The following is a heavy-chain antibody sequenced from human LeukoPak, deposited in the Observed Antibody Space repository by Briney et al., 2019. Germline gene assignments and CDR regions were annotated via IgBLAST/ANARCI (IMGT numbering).Heavy chain of an antibody. CDR2: ISYDGSNK. Sequence: HSGGSLRLSCAASGFTFSSYAMHWVRQAPGKGLEWVAVISYDGSNKYYADSVKGRFTISRDNSKNTLYLQMNSLRAEDTAVYYCARGYYGDYFQHWGQGTLVTVSS. CDR3: ARGYYGDYFQH. CDR1: GFTFSSYA. J-gene: IGHJ1*01. V-gene: IGHV3-30-3*01. D-gene: IGHD2/OR15-2a*01.